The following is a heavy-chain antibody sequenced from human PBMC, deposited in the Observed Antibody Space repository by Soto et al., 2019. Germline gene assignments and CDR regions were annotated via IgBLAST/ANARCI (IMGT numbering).Heavy chain of an antibody. V-gene: IGHV4-39*01. CDR1: AASSGRSSYF. D-gene: IGHD5-12*01. Sequence: SETLSLTCTVSAASSGRSSYFWGWIRQPPGKGLEGIGSLYYSGSAYYNPSLYSRVTISADTSKNLLSLKLRSVTAADTAVYYCARRDRGGNGGKSFPFWGQGTLVTVSS. J-gene: IGHJ4*02. CDR2: LYYSGSA. CDR3: ARRDRGGNGGKSFPF.